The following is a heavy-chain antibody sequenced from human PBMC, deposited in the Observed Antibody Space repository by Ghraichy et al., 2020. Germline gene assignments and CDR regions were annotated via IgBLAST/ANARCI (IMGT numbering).Heavy chain of an antibody. CDR1: GFTFGDYA. V-gene: IGHV3-49*03. CDR3: VRDRPLDY. CDR2: IRSKSKGEAT. J-gene: IGHJ4*02. Sequence: SCTTSGFTFGDYAMSWFRQAPGKGLEWLGFIRSKSKGEATQYAASVRGRFTISRDDSKSIAYLQMNSLETDDTGMYYCVRDRPLDYWGQGTLVTVSS.